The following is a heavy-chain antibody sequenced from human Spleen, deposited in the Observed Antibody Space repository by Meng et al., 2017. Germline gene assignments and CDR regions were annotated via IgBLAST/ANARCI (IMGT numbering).Heavy chain of an antibody. V-gene: IGHV4-31*03. Sequence: VQLQESGPGLVKPSQTLSLTCTVSGASIGSGGYFWSWIRQPPGKGLEWIGYISYSGSTYYNASLKSRVSMSVDTFQNQFSLNLISATAADTGVYYCARANYGDYVGHLDYWGQGTLVTVSS. D-gene: IGHD4-17*01. CDR3: ARANYGDYVGHLDY. J-gene: IGHJ4*02. CDR2: ISYSGST. CDR1: GASIGSGGYF.